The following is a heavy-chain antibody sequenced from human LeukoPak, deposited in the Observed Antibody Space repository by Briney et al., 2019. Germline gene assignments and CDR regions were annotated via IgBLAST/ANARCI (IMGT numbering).Heavy chain of an antibody. CDR3: ARVTGYMTEDFFDY. D-gene: IGHD6-13*01. J-gene: IGHJ4*02. CDR2: IYYSGST. Sequence: PSETLSLTCTVSGGSISSYYWSWIRQPPGKGLEWIGYIYYSGSTNYNPSLKSRVTISVDTSRNQFSLRLSSVTAADTAVYYCARVTGYMTEDFFDYWGQGTLVTVSS. CDR1: GGSISSYY. V-gene: IGHV4-59*01.